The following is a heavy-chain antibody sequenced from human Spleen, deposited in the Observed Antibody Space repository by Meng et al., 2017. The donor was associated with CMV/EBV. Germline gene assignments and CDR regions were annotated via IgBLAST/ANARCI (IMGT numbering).Heavy chain of an antibody. V-gene: IGHV3-30*04. CDR2: ISYDGSNK. CDR1: GFTFSSYA. CDR3: ARDSRHCSSTSCRVLRFLEWAFDI. D-gene: IGHD3-3*01. Sequence: GESLKISCAASGFTFSSYAMHWARQAPGKGLEWVAVISYDGSNKYYADSVKGRFTISRDNSKNTLYLQMNSLRAEDTAVYYCARDSRHCSSTSCRVLRFLEWAFDIWGQGTMVT. J-gene: IGHJ3*02.